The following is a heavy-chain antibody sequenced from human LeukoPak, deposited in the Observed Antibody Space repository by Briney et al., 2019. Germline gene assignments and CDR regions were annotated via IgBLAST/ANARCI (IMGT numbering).Heavy chain of an antibody. CDR2: LHFDASTV. D-gene: IGHD2-2*01. J-gene: IGHJ4*02. V-gene: IGHV3-30*02. CDR3: AKEQCTRTSCDGYPGY. CDR1: GFTFSSFG. Sequence: GGPLRLSCAACGFTFSSFGMHWVRQAPGKGVKGLAFLHFDASTVSSCDPVQGRFTITRENSTNTLYPQIHTPRPEDTAFYYCAKEQCTRTSCDGYPGYWGQGTLVTVSS.